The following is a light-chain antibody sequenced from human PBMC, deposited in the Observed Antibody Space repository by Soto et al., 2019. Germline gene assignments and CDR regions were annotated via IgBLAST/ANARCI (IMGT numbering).Light chain of an antibody. CDR2: AAS. V-gene: IGKV1D-12*01. CDR3: QQRNSWPLT. Sequence: DIQMTQSPSSVSAAVGERVTITCRASQVMSSWLAWYQQKPGKAPKLLIFAASTLQSGVPSRFSGSGSRTDFTLTITSLQPEDFAVYYCQQRNSWPLTFGGGTKLEMK. CDR1: QVMSSW. J-gene: IGKJ4*01.